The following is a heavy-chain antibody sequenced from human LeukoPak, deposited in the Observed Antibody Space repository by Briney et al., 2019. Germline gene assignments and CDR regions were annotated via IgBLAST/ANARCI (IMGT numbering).Heavy chain of an antibody. J-gene: IGHJ4*02. D-gene: IGHD3-22*01. V-gene: IGHV1-2*02. CDR2: INPNSGGT. CDR1: GYTFTGYY. CDR3: ASSTRYYDSSGYEAQPFDY. Sequence: ASVKVSCKASGYTFTGYYMHWVRQAPGHGLEWMGWINPNSGGTNYAQKFQGRVTMTRDTSISTAYMELSRLRSDDTAVYYCASSTRYYDSSGYEAQPFDYWGQGTLVTVSS.